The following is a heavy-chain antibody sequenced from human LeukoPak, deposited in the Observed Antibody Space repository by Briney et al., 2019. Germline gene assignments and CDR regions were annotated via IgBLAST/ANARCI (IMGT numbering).Heavy chain of an antibody. CDR1: GFTFSSYW. Sequence: GGSLRLSCAASGFTFSSYWMSWVRQAPGKGLEWVSALTGSGGSTYYADSVKGRFTISRDNSKNTLYLQMNSLRAEDTAVYYCAKDVDSSATLYYYYYGMDAWGQGTTVTVSS. CDR2: LTGSGGST. CDR3: AKDVDSSATLYYYYYGMDA. V-gene: IGHV3-23*01. D-gene: IGHD6-19*01. J-gene: IGHJ6*02.